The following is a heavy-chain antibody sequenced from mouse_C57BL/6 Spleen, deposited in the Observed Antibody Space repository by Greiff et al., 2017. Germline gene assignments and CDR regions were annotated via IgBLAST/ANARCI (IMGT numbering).Heavy chain of an antibody. CDR2: IDPSDSYT. CDR1: GYTFTSYW. CDR3: ASYSNYDYYAMDY. Sequence: QVQLQQPGAELVRPGTSVKLSCKASGYTFTSYWMHWVKQWPGQGLEWIGVIDPSDSYTNYNQKFKGKATLTVDTSSSTAYMQLSSLTSEDSAVYYCASYSNYDYYAMDYWGQGTSVTVSS. V-gene: IGHV1-59*01. J-gene: IGHJ4*01. D-gene: IGHD2-5*01.